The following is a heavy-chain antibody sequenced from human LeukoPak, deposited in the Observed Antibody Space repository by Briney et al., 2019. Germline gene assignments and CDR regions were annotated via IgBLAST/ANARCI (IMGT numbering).Heavy chain of an antibody. CDR2: FDPEDGET. CDR1: GYTLTELS. D-gene: IGHD1-7*01. CDR3: ATVPLVEELELPWGY. Sequence: ASVKVSCKVSGYTLTELSMHWVRQAPGKGLEWMGGFDPEDGETIYAQKFQGRVTMTEDTSTDTAYMELSSLRSEDTAVYYCATVPLVEELELPWGYWGQGTLVTVFS. J-gene: IGHJ4*02. V-gene: IGHV1-24*01.